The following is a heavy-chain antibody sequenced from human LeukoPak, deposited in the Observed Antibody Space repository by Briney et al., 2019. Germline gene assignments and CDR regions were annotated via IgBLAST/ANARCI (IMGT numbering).Heavy chain of an antibody. V-gene: IGHV3-74*01. D-gene: IGHD3-10*01. J-gene: IGHJ3*02. Sequence: GGSLRLSCAASGFTFSIYWMHWVRQAPGKGLEWVSRIYSDGSNTVYAEPVKGRFTISRDNAKNTLCLQMNSLRAEDTAVYYCGRGASWQGNVCEIWGQGTMVTVSS. CDR1: GFTFSIYW. CDR3: GRGASWQGNVCEI. CDR2: IYSDGSNT.